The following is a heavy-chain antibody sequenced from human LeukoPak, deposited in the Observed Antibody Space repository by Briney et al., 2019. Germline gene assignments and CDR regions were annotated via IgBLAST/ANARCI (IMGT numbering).Heavy chain of an antibody. CDR2: IRYDGSNK. V-gene: IGHV3-30*02. Sequence: GGSLRLSCAASGGTFSSYGMHWVRQAPGKGLEWGAFIRYDGSNKNYADSVKGRFTISRDNSKNTLYLQMNSLRAEDTAVYYCAKYEDGSGSPFDYWGQGTLVTVSS. J-gene: IGHJ4*02. CDR1: GGTFSSYG. D-gene: IGHD3-10*01. CDR3: AKYEDGSGSPFDY.